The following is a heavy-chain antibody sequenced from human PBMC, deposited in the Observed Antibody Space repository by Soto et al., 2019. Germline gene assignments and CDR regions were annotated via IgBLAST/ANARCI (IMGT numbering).Heavy chain of an antibody. CDR2: IYYSGSN. CDR1: GGSISSYY. J-gene: IGHJ5*02. Sequence: TSETLSLTCTVSGGSISSYYWSWIRQPPGKGLEWIGYIYYSGSNNYKPSLKSRVTISVDTSKNQFSLKLSSVTAADTAVYYCARGMGSSGWLLHLLSWFDPWGPGTLVTVSS. D-gene: IGHD6-19*01. V-gene: IGHV4-59*01. CDR3: ARGMGSSGWLLHLLSWFDP.